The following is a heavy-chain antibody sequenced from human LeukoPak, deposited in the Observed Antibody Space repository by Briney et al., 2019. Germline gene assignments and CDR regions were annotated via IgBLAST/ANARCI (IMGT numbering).Heavy chain of an antibody. Sequence: TLSLTCAVSGGSISSGGYSWSWIRQPPGKGMEWIGYIYHSGTTYYNPSLKSRVTISVDRSKNQFSLKLSSVTAADTAVYYCAREGYDTKIRGQGTMVTVSS. CDR1: GGSISSGGYS. CDR3: AREGYDTKI. V-gene: IGHV4-30-2*01. CDR2: IYHSGTT. J-gene: IGHJ3*02. D-gene: IGHD3-9*01.